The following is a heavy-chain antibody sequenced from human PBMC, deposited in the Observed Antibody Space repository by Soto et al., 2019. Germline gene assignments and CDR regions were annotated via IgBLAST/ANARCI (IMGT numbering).Heavy chain of an antibody. CDR2: VYWDGDE. D-gene: IGHD2-15*01. CDR1: GFSLTTSGVG. J-gene: IGHJ5*02. V-gene: IGHV2-5*02. Sequence: QITLKESGPALVRPTQALTLTCTFSGFSLTTSGVGVAWIRQPPGKALECLALVYWDGDERFNPSLRNRLTLTNDTSKNRVVLTMTTMDPVDTGTYYCAHRGGCSAASCFSNYFDAWGQGALVTVSS. CDR3: AHRGGCSAASCFSNYFDA.